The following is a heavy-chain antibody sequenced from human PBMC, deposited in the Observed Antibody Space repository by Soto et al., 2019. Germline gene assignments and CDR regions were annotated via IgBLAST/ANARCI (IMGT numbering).Heavy chain of an antibody. V-gene: IGHV4-4*02. Sequence: VQLRQSGPGLVKPSGPLSLTCDVSGGSISSSNWWTWVRQAPGKGLEWMWENYPSGNTYYNTSRKGRVTITVDKSNNQFALKLNSVTAADTAVYYCATLPPRVVASLLPIPTWGQGTLVTVAS. J-gene: IGHJ5*02. CDR3: ATLPPRVVASLLPIPT. CDR1: GGSISSSNW. CDR2: NYPSGNT. D-gene: IGHD1-26*01.